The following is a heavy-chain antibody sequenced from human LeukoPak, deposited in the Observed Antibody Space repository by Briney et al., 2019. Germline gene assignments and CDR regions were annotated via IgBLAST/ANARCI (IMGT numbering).Heavy chain of an antibody. D-gene: IGHD3-22*01. CDR2: IIPILGIA. CDR1: GGTFSSYA. V-gene: IGHV1-69*04. Sequence: ASVKVSCKASGGTFSSYAISWVRQAPGQGLEWMGRIIPILGIANYAQKFQGRVTITADKSTSTAYMELSSLRSEDTAVYYCAREESYYDRGGWFDPWGQGTLVTVSS. CDR3: AREESYYDRGGWFDP. J-gene: IGHJ5*02.